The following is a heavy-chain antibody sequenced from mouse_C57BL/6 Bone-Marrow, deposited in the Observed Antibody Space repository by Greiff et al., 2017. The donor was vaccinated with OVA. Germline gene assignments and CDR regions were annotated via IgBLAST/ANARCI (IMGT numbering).Heavy chain of an antibody. CDR2: INPSTGGT. CDR1: GYSFTGYY. J-gene: IGHJ3*01. CDR3: AINPGFAY. Sequence: EVQLQQSGPELVKPGASVKISCKASGYSFTGYYMNWVKQSPEKSLEWIGEINPSTGGTTYNQKFKAKATLTVDKSSSTAYMQLKSLTSEDSAVYYCAINPGFAYWGQGTLVTVSA. V-gene: IGHV1-42*01.